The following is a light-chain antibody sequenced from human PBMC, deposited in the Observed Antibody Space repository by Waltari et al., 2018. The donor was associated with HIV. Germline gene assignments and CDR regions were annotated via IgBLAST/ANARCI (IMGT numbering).Light chain of an antibody. CDR1: QAISNQ. CDR2: AAS. V-gene: IGKV1-27*01. J-gene: IGKJ4*01. CDR3: QKLNSAPRT. Sequence: DIQMTQSPSSLSAFVGDRVTITCRASQAISNQLTWYQHKAGKVPKLLIYAASTLQSWGASRFIGSGSGTDFTLTITNLQPEDISTYYGQKLNSAPRTFGGGTKVEIK.